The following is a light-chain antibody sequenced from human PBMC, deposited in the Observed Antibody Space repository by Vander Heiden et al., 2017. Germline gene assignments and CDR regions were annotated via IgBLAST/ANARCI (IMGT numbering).Light chain of an antibody. V-gene: IGKV1-5*03. CDR2: KAS. CDR3: QQYNSYWT. J-gene: IGKJ1*01. Sequence: DIQMTQAPSTLSASVGDRVTITCRASQSISDWLAWYQQKPGKAPKLLIYKASSLESGVQSRFSGSGSGTEFTLTISSLQPEDFATYYCQQYNSYWTFGQGTKVEIK. CDR1: QSISDW.